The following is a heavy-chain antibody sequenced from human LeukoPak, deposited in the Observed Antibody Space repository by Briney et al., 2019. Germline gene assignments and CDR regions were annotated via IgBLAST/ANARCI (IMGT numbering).Heavy chain of an antibody. V-gene: IGHV3-74*01. J-gene: IGHJ4*02. D-gene: IGHD1-26*01. CDR1: GFTLNNYW. Sequence: GGSLRLSCAASGFTLNNYWMHWVRQALGKGLVWVSRINVDGSSISYADSVKGRFTISRDNARNTLYLQMNSLRAEDTAVYYCTRIKWDLTYFDYWGQGTLVTASS. CDR3: TRIKWDLTYFDY. CDR2: INVDGSSI.